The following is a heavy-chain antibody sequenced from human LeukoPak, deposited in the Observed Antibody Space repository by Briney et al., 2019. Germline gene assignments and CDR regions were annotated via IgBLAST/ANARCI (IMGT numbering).Heavy chain of an antibody. CDR2: ISWNSGSI. D-gene: IGHD6-19*01. Sequence: GGSLRLSCAASGFTFDDYAMHWVRQAPGKGLEWVSGISWNSGSIGYADSVKGRFTISRDNAKNSLYLQMNSLRAEDTALYYCAKDIGRIAVAGIDYWGQGTLVTVSS. CDR1: GFTFDDYA. J-gene: IGHJ4*02. V-gene: IGHV3-9*01. CDR3: AKDIGRIAVAGIDY.